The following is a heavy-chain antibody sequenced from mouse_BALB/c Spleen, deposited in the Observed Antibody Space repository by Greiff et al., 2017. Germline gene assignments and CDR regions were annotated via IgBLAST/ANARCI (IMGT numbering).Heavy chain of an antibody. CDR1: GYTFTDYW. V-gene: IGHV1-69*01. D-gene: IGHD6-1*01. J-gene: IGHJ4*01. CDR3: ARRSSPCAMDY. CDR2: IDTSDSYT. Sequence: VQLQQPGAELVMPGASVKMSCKASGYTFTDYWMHWVKQRPGQGLEWIGAIDTSDSYTSYNQKFKGKATLTVDESSSTAYMQLSSLTSEDSAVYYCARRSSPCAMDYWGQGTSVTVSS.